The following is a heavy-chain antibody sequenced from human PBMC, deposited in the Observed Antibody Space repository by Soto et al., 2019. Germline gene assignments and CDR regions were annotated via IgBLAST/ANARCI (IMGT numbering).Heavy chain of an antibody. V-gene: IGHV3-30*18. CDR3: AKTAALDYYYGMDV. D-gene: IGHD6-25*01. CDR1: GFTFSGST. CDR2: ISYDGSNK. J-gene: IGHJ6*02. Sequence: QPGGSLRLSCAASGFTFSGSTIDWARQASGKGLEWVAVISYDGSNKYYADSVKGRFTISRDNSKNTLYLQMNSLRAEDTAVYYCAKTAALDYYYGMDVWGQGTTVTVSS.